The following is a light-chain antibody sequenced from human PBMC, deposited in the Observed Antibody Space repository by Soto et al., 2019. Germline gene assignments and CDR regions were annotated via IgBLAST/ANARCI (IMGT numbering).Light chain of an antibody. CDR1: QTISNY. V-gene: IGKV1-39*01. CDR2: AAS. J-gene: IGKJ4*01. Sequence: QGTAASPSPAESEGDKDTITCLSSQTISNYLNWYQQKPGKAPKLLIYAASSLQSGVPLRFSGSGSGTDFTLTITSLQPEDFATYYCQQSYTTPPTFGGGTKVDIK. CDR3: QQSYTTPPT.